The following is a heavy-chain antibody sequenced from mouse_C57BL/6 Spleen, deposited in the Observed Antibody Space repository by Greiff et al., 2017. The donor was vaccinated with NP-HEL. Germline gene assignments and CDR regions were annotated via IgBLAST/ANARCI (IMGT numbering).Heavy chain of an antibody. CDR1: GYTFTSYG. D-gene: IGHD2-5*01. V-gene: IGHV1-81*01. J-gene: IGHJ4*01. CDR3: ARDYSKGAMDY. Sequence: VKLMESGAELARPGASVKLSCKASGYTFTSYGISWVKQRTGQGLEWIGEIYPRSGNTYYNEKFKGKATLTADKSSSTAYMELRSLTSEDSAVYFCARDYSKGAMDYWGQGTSVTVSS. CDR2: IYPRSGNT.